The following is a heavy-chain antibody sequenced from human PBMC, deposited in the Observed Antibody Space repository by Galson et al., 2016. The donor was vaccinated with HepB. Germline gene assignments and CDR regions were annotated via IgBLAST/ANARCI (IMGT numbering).Heavy chain of an antibody. Sequence: SLRLSCAGTGYTFSSYGMSWVRQAPGKGLEWVSVIRALHNLIYYADSVRGRFTISRDHSKSRLFLQMSSLRTEDTAMYYCDISGRGIATGPFDHWGQGTLVVVSS. CDR2: IRALHNLI. CDR3: DISGRGIATGPFDH. V-gene: IGHV3-23*01. CDR1: GYTFSSYG. J-gene: IGHJ5*02. D-gene: IGHD3-9*01.